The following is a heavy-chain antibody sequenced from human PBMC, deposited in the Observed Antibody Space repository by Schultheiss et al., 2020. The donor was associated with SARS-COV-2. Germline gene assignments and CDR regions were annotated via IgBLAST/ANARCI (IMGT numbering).Heavy chain of an antibody. D-gene: IGHD6-13*01. V-gene: IGHV3-30-3*01. Sequence: GGSLRLSCAASGFTFSSYAMHWVRQAPGKGLEWVAVISYDGSNKYYADSVEGRFTVSRDNSKNTLYLQMNSLRAEDTAVYYCATVGYSSLWVFDYWGQGTLVTVSS. CDR1: GFTFSSYA. J-gene: IGHJ4*02. CDR3: ATVGYSSLWVFDY. CDR2: ISYDGSNK.